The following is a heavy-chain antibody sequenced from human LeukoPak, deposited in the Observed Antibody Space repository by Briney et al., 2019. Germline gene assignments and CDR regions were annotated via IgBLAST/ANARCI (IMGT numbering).Heavy chain of an antibody. D-gene: IGHD5-24*01. CDR2: ISSSSSYI. CDR3: ARDSRDGYNA. V-gene: IGHV3-21*01. Sequence: GGSLRLSCAASGFTFSSYWMNWVRQAPGKGLEWVSSISSSSSYIYYADSVKGRFTISRDNAKNSLYLQMNSLRAEDTAVYYCARDSRDGYNAWGQGTLVTVSS. J-gene: IGHJ4*02. CDR1: GFTFSSYW.